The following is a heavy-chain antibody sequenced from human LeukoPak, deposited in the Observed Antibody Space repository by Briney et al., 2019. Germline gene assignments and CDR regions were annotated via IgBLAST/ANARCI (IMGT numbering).Heavy chain of an antibody. Sequence: ASVKVSCKASGYTFTSYDINWVRQATGQGLEWMGWMNPNSGNTGYAQKFQGRVTITGNTSISTAYMELSSLRSEDTAVYYCARAVCSGSCYFDYWGQGTLVTVFS. CDR2: MNPNSGNT. D-gene: IGHD2-15*01. J-gene: IGHJ4*02. CDR1: GYTFTSYD. CDR3: ARAVCSGSCYFDY. V-gene: IGHV1-8*03.